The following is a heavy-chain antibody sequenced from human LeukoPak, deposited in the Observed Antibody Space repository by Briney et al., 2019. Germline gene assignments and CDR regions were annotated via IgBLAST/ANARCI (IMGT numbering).Heavy chain of an antibody. D-gene: IGHD2-2*01. CDR3: ARDPVPAAARHFDY. Sequence: GGSLRLSCAASGFTFRSYSMHWVRQAPGQGLEWVAVTSSDGRTKYYADSVGGRLTISRDNSKNTLFLQMNSLRADDTGVYYCARDPVPAAARHFDYWGRGTLVTVSS. CDR2: TSSDGRTK. V-gene: IGHV3-30*04. CDR1: GFTFRSYS. J-gene: IGHJ4*02.